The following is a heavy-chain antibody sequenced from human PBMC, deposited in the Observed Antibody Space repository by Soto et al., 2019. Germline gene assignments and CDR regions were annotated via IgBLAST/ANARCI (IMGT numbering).Heavy chain of an antibody. Sequence: EVQLVESGGGLVQPGGSLRLSCAASGFTFSSYWMSWVRQAPGKGLEWVANIKQDGSEKYYVDSVKGRFTISRDNAKNSLYLQMNSLRAEDTAVYYCAREIYSCGWYEQVDNWFDPWGQGTLVTVSS. J-gene: IGHJ5*02. V-gene: IGHV3-7*01. D-gene: IGHD6-19*01. CDR2: IKQDGSEK. CDR3: AREIYSCGWYEQVDNWFDP. CDR1: GFTFSSYW.